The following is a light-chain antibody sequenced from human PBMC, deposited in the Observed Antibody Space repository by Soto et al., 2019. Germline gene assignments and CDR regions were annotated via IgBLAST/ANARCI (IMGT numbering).Light chain of an antibody. V-gene: IGLV2-8*01. CDR2: EVH. CDR1: SSDVGGYNY. J-gene: IGLJ2*01. Sequence: QSALTQPPSASGSPGQSVTLSCTGTSSDVGGYNYVSWYQQHPGKAPKVMIYEVHKRPSGVPDRFSGSKSGNTASLTVSWRQAEDEADDYCSSYAASNNVVFGGGTKVTVL. CDR3: SSYAASNNVV.